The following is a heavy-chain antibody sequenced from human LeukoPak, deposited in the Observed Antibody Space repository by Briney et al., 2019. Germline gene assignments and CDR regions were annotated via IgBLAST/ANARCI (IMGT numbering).Heavy chain of an antibody. Sequence: RGSLRLSCAASGFTFSSYAMSWVRQAPGKGLEWVSAISGSGGSTYYADSVKGRFTISRDNSKNTLYLQMNSLRAEDTAVYYCAKDAITFGGVIVPFGPWGQGTLVTVSS. V-gene: IGHV3-23*01. CDR3: AKDAITFGGVIVPFGP. J-gene: IGHJ5*02. CDR2: ISGSGGST. CDR1: GFTFSSYA. D-gene: IGHD3-16*02.